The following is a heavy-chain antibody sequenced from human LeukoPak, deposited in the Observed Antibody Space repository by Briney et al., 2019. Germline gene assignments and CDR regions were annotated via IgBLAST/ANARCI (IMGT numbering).Heavy chain of an antibody. Sequence: PSETLFLTCTVSGYSISSGYYWGWIRQPPGKGLEWIGSIYHSGSTYYNPSLKSRVTISIDTSKNQFSLRLNSVTAADTAMYYCAKSGGYGLIDYWGQGTRVTVSS. V-gene: IGHV4-38-2*02. CDR3: AKSGGYGLIDY. D-gene: IGHD1-26*01. CDR2: IYHSGST. CDR1: GYSISSGYY. J-gene: IGHJ4*02.